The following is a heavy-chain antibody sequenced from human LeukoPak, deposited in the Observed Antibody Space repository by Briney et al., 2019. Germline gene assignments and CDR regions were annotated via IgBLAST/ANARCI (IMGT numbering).Heavy chain of an antibody. CDR1: GGSFSGYY. CDR2: IKHSGST. V-gene: IGHV4-34*01. D-gene: IGHD6-6*01. J-gene: IGHJ5*02. Sequence: PSETLSLTCAVYGGSFSGYYWSWIRQPPGKGLEWIGEIKHSGSTNYNPSLKSRVTISVDTSKNQFSLKLSSVTAADTAVYYCARRYSSSSFNWFDPWGQGTLVTVSS. CDR3: ARRYSSSSFNWFDP.